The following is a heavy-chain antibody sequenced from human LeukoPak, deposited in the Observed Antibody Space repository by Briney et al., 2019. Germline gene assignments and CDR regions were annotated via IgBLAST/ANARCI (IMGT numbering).Heavy chain of an antibody. V-gene: IGHV4-4*09. CDR3: ARHGYSNYDVYFDY. CDR1: GGSISSYY. Sequence: SESLSLTCTVSGGSISSYYWSWIRQPPGKGLEWIGYIYTSGSTNYNPSLKSRVTISVDTSKNQFSQKLSSVTAADTAVYYCARHGYSNYDVYFDYWGQGTLVTVSS. D-gene: IGHD4-11*01. CDR2: IYTSGST. J-gene: IGHJ4*02.